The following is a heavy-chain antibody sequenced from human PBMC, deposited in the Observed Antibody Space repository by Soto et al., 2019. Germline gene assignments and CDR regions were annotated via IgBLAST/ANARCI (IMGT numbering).Heavy chain of an antibody. J-gene: IGHJ5*02. V-gene: IGHV3-23*01. Sequence: GGSLRLSCAASGFKSVDYAMGWVRQAPGKGLECVAAISGTGARTFYDDSVKGRFTISRDNSKSTVYLELNNLSAEDTAVYHCAKNQGVELVPLATVDWFDPWGQGTVVTVSS. D-gene: IGHD1-26*01. CDR1: GFKSVDYA. CDR2: ISGTGART. CDR3: AKNQGVELVPLATVDWFDP.